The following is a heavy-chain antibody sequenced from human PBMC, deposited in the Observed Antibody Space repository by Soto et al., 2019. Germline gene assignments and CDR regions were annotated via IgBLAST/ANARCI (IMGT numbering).Heavy chain of an antibody. J-gene: IGHJ5*02. CDR1: GESLSGYY. D-gene: IGHD2-8*01. CDR3: ARGVAYCTTGSCSRVWFDP. CDR2: INDSGST. Sequence: QVQLQQWGAGLLKPSETLSLSCGVFGESLSGYYWSWIRQSPGKGLEWIAEINDSGSTNYNTSLISRVTISADTSKNQLSLKLTSVTAADTAVYYCARGVAYCTTGSCSRVWFDPWGQGTLVTVSS. V-gene: IGHV4-34*02.